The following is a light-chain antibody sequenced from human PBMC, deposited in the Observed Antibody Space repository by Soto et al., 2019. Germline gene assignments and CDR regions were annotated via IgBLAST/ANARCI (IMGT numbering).Light chain of an antibody. CDR2: SAS. J-gene: IGKJ1*01. CDR3: QQYNDWPPSWT. CDR1: QSISAN. V-gene: IGKV3-15*01. Sequence: EIVLTQSPASLSVSPGERATLSRRASQSISANLAWYQQKPAQAPRLLIHSASTRATGIPARFSGSGSGREFTLTISSLQSEDFAVYYCQQYNDWPPSWTFGQGTKVDIK.